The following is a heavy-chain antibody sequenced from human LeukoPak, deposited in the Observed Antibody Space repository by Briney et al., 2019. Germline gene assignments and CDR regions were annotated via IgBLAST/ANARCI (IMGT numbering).Heavy chain of an antibody. CDR3: ARGSSGSPYYYYYMDV. V-gene: IGHV1-8*01. J-gene: IGHJ6*03. CDR2: MNPNSGNT. D-gene: IGHD3-3*01. CDR1: GYTFTSYD. Sequence: WASVKVSCKASGYTFTSYDINWVRQATGQGLAWMGWMNPNSGNTGYAQKFQGRVTITRNTSISTAYMELSSLRSEDTAVYYCARGSSGSPYYYYYMDVWGKGTTVTVSS.